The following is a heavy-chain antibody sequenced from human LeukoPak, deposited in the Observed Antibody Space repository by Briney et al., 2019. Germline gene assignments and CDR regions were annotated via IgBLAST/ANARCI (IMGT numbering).Heavy chain of an antibody. V-gene: IGHV1-69*06. CDR3: ASYGSGSYYSGFNYYYYMDV. Sequence: SVKVSCKASGYTFTSYDINWVRQATGQGLEWMGGIIPIFGTANYAQKFQGRVTITADKSTGTAYMELSSLRSEDTAVYYCASYGSGSYYSGFNYYYYMDVWGKGTTVTVSS. D-gene: IGHD3-10*01. CDR2: IIPIFGTA. CDR1: GYTFTSYD. J-gene: IGHJ6*03.